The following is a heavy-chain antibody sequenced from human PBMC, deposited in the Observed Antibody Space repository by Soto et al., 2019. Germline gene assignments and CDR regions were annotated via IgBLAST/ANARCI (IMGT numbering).Heavy chain of an antibody. D-gene: IGHD2-21*01. Sequence: SQTLPLPCPVPGCSGNTGAYYWGWIRQPPGKGLEWIGFIHYSGSTNYNPSLKSRVTMSVDTSKNQFSLKLTSVNAADTAVYYCTRGGDAYKNGHWGQGTLVTVS. CDR1: GCSGNTGAYY. J-gene: IGHJ4*02. V-gene: IGHV4-61*08. CDR3: TRGGDAYKNGH. CDR2: IHYSGST.